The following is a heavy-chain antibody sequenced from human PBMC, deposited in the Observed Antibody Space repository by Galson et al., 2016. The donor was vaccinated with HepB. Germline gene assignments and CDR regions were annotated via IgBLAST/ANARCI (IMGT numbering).Heavy chain of an antibody. CDR2: INPKSGAT. V-gene: IGHV1-2*02. J-gene: IGHJ3*02. CDR3: AIRSYGDFDDAFEI. CDR1: GDTFSSYI. Sequence: SVKVSCKALGDTFSSYIFSWVRQAPGQGLEWMGWINPKSGATKYVQKFQGRVTMSRDTSITTAYMEMSRLGSDDTAIYYCAIRSYGDFDDAFEIWGRGTMVTVSS. D-gene: IGHD4-17*01.